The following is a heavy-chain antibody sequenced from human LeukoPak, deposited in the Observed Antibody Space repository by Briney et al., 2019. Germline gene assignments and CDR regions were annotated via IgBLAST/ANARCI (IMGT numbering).Heavy chain of an antibody. J-gene: IGHJ4*02. D-gene: IGHD3-10*01. CDR1: GYTFTSYG. CDR2: ISAYNGNT. CDR3: ARYQGNQMGLLWFGELLPFDY. Sequence: ASVKVSCKASGYTFTSYGISWVRQAPGQGLEWMGWISAYNGNTNYAQKLQGRVTMTTDTSTSTAYMELRSLRSDDTAVYYCARYQGNQMGLLWFGELLPFDYWGQGTLVTVSS. V-gene: IGHV1-18*01.